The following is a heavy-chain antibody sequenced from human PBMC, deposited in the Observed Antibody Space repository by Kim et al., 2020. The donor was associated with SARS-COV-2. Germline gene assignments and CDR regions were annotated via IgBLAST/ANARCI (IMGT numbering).Heavy chain of an antibody. V-gene: IGHV1-18*04. CDR3: ARYADYGDYNKGDH. D-gene: IGHD4-17*01. Sequence: ASVKVSCKTSGYPFNLYDIFWVRQAPGQGLEWVGRISPSSGDTSYAESLRDRVTLTTDTSASTVYMELRSLRLDDSAVYYCARYADYGDYNKGDHWGQGTLVTVSS. CDR2: ISPSSGDT. CDR1: GYPFNLYD. J-gene: IGHJ4*02.